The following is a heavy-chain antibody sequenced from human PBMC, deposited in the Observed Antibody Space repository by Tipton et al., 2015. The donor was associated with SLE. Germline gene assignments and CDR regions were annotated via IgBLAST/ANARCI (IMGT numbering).Heavy chain of an antibody. CDR2: ISGSGGSA. CDR1: GFSFSSYT. V-gene: IGHV3-23*01. Sequence: GSLRLSCAASGFSFSSYTMTWVRQAPGKGLEWVSGISGSGGSAYYADSVKGRFTSSRDNSKNTLYLQMNSLTAEDTAVYYCATVGVIEAAGTVDNWGQGTLVTVSS. CDR3: ATVGVIEAAGTVDN. J-gene: IGHJ4*02. D-gene: IGHD6-13*01.